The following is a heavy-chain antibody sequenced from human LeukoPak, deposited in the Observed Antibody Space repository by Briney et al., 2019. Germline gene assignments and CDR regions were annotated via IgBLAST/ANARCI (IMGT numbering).Heavy chain of an antibody. CDR1: GHTLTDHY. J-gene: IGHJ4*02. D-gene: IGHD1-7*01. Sequence: GALVKLSCKPSGHTLTDHYVHWVRQAPGQGLEWMWGINPDNGATAYPQNFQGRVTMNTDSSIGTAYMSLSSLRSDDTAQYYCARGALRELRGFDYWGQGTLVTVSS. CDR3: ARGALRELRGFDY. CDR2: INPDNGAT. V-gene: IGHV1-2*02.